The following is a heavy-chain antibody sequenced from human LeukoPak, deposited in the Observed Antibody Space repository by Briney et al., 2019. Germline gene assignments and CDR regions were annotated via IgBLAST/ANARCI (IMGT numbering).Heavy chain of an antibody. J-gene: IGHJ4*02. CDR3: VRAGEMATALFDY. CDR1: GFTFSSYW. Sequence: GGSLRLSCVASGFTFSSYWMHWVRQAPGKGLVWVSRINSDGSSTNYADSVKGRFTISRDNAKKTLYVQMNSLRAEATAVYYCVRAGEMATALFDYWGQGTLVTVSS. CDR2: INSDGSST. D-gene: IGHD5-24*01. V-gene: IGHV3-74*01.